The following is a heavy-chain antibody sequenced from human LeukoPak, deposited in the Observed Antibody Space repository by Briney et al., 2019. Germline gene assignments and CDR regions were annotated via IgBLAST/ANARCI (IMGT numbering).Heavy chain of an antibody. D-gene: IGHD2-21*02. J-gene: IGHJ4*02. V-gene: IGHV3-23*01. Sequence: GGSLRLSCAASGFTFSSYAMSWVRQAPGKGLEWVSAISGGGGSTYYADSVKGRFTISRDNSKNTLYLQMNSLRAEDTAVYYCAKEGIVVVTADYFDYWGQGTLVTVSS. CDR2: ISGGGGST. CDR3: AKEGIVVVTADYFDY. CDR1: GFTFSSYA.